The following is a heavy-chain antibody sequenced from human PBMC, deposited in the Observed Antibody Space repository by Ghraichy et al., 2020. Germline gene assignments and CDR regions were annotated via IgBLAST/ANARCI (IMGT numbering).Heavy chain of an antibody. CDR2: IYYSGST. V-gene: IGHV4-59*01. J-gene: IGHJ5*02. CDR1: GGSISSYY. CDR3: ARGYYYDSSGYAPFDP. D-gene: IGHD3-22*01. Sequence: SETLSLTCTVSGGSISSYYWSWIRQPPGKGLEWIGYIYYSGSTNYNPSLKSRVTISVDTSKNQFSLKLSSVTAADTAVYYCARGYYYDSSGYAPFDPWGQGTLVTVSS.